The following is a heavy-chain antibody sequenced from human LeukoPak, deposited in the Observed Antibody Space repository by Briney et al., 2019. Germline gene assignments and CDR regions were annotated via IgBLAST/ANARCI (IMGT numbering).Heavy chain of an antibody. CDR1: GGSISSYY. D-gene: IGHD3-10*01. CDR2: IYYSGST. CDR3: ARENYYGSGNFDY. J-gene: IGHJ4*02. Sequence: PSETLSLTCTVSGGSISSYYWSWNRQPPGKGLEWIGYIYYSGSTNYNPSLKSRVTISVDTSKNQFSLKLSSVTAADTAVYYCARENYYGSGNFDYWGQGTLVTVSS. V-gene: IGHV4-59*01.